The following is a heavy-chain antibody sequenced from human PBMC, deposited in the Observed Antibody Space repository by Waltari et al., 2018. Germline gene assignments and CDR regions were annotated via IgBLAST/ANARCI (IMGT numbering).Heavy chain of an antibody. D-gene: IGHD2-8*02. CDR1: GYTFTDYH. V-gene: IGHV1-2*04. Sequence: QVQLVQSGAEVTKPGASVKVSCKPSGYTFTDYHIHWLRQAPGQGLEWMGWSNPKSGGTYYAQTFQGWVTMTRDPSTSTVYMELSSLKSDDTAVYYCARRSCTGECYAPYVYWGQGSLVTVSS. CDR2: SNPKSGGT. J-gene: IGHJ4*02. CDR3: ARRSCTGECYAPYVY.